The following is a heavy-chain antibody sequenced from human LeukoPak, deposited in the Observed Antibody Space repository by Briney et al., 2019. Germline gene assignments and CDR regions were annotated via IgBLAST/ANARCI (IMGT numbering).Heavy chain of an antibody. CDR2: INHSGST. CDR3: AKCRAGDRDF. D-gene: IGHD7-27*01. CDR1: GGSFSGYY. Sequence: SETLSLTCAVYGGSFSGYYWSWIRQPPGKGLEWIGEINHSGSTNYNPSLKSRVTISVDTSKNQFSLKLSSVTAADTAVYYCAKCRAGDRDFWGQGTLVTVSS. V-gene: IGHV4-34*01. J-gene: IGHJ4*02.